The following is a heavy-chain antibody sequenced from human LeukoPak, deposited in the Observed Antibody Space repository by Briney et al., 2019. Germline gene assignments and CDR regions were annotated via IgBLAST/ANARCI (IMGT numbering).Heavy chain of an antibody. CDR3: ARCRTRRAGYNFGDY. V-gene: IGHV1-2*02. D-gene: IGHD5-24*01. CDR2: INPNSGGT. J-gene: IGHJ4*02. CDR1: GYTFTGYY. Sequence: ASVKVSCKASGYTFTGYYMHWVRQAPGQGLEWMGWINPNSGGTNYAQKFQGRVTMTRDTSISTAYMELSRLRSDDTAVYYCARCRTRRAGYNFGDYWGQGTLVTVSS.